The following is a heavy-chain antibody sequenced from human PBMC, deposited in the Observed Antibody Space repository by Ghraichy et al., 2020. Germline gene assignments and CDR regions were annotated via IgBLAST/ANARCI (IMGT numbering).Heavy chain of an antibody. CDR1: GGSFSGYY. CDR2: INHSGST. V-gene: IGHV4-34*01. J-gene: IGHJ3*02. Sequence: SETLSLTCAVYGGSFSGYYWSWIRQPPGKGLEWIGEINHSGSTNYNPSLKSRVTISVDTSKNQFSLKLSSVTAADTAVYYCAKIAAACPDAFDILGQGTMVTVAS. CDR3: AKIAAACPDAFDI. D-gene: IGHD6-13*01.